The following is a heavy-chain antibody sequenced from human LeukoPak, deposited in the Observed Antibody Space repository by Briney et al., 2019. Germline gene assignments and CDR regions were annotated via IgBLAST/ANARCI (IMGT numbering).Heavy chain of an antibody. J-gene: IGHJ4*02. CDR3: TRGWDY. Sequence: ASVTVSFTSSAYSFTASDINWVRQAPGQGLEWMGWMNPDSGDTGYAQKFQGRLTITRHMSSSTAYMELSRLRSDDTAVYYCTRGWDYWGQGTRVTVSS. CDR2: MNPDSGDT. CDR1: AYSFTASD. V-gene: IGHV1-8*03.